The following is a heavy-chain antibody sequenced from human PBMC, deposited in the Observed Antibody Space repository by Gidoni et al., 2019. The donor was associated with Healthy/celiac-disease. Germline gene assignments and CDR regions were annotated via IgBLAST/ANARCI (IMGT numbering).Heavy chain of an antibody. CDR3: AKDYYDSSGYSTYYFDY. CDR2: ISGSGGST. J-gene: IGHJ4*02. V-gene: IGHV3-23*01. D-gene: IGHD3-22*01. Sequence: EVQLLESGGGLVQPGGSLRLSCAASGFTFSSYAMSWVRQAPGKGLEWVSAISGSGGSTYYADSVKGRFTISRDNSKNTLYLQMNSLRAEDTAVYYCAKDYYDSSGYSTYYFDYWGQGTLVTVSS. CDR1: GFTFSSYA.